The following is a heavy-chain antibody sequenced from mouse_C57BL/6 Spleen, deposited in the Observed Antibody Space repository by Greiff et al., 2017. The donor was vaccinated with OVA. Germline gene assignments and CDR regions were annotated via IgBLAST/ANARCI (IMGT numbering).Heavy chain of an antibody. CDR3: ARDGYYAMDY. Sequence: EVQRVESGGGLVQSGRSLRLSCATSGFTFSDFYMEWVRQAPGKGLEWIAASRNKANDYTTEYSASVKGRFIVSRDTSQSILYLQMNALRAEDTAIYYCARDGYYAMDYWGQGTSVTVSS. CDR2: SRNKANDYTT. J-gene: IGHJ4*01. V-gene: IGHV7-1*01. CDR1: GFTFSDFY.